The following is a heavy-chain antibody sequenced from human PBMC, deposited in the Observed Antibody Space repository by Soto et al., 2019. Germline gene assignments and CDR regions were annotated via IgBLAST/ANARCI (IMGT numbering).Heavy chain of an antibody. CDR3: ARPRSGSYYYGMDV. CDR1: GYTFTSYD. Sequence: QVQLVQSGAEVKKPGASVKVSCKASGYTFTSYDINWVRQATGQGLEWMGWMNPNSGNTGYAQKFQGIVTMTRNTSIITAYMELSSLRSEDTAVYYCARPRSGSYYYGMDVWGQGTAVTVSS. D-gene: IGHD3-3*01. V-gene: IGHV1-8*01. CDR2: MNPNSGNT. J-gene: IGHJ6*02.